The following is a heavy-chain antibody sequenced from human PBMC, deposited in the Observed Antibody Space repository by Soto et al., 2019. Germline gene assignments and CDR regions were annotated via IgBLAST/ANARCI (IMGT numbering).Heavy chain of an antibody. D-gene: IGHD3-10*01. CDR1: GYTFTSYD. J-gene: IGHJ6*02. V-gene: IGHV1-18*01. Sequence: QVQLVQSGAEVKKPGASVKVSCKASGYTFTSYDISWVRQAPGQGLEWMGWISAYNGNTNYAQKLQGRVTMTTDTSTCTAYMELRSLRSDDTAVYYCARIPVVRRPDYYYGMDVWGQGTTVTVSS. CDR3: ARIPVVRRPDYYYGMDV. CDR2: ISAYNGNT.